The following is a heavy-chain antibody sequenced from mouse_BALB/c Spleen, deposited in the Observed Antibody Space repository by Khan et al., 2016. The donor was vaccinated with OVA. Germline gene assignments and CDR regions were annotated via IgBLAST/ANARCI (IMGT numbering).Heavy chain of an antibody. V-gene: IGHV1-7*01. CDR1: GYTFSTYW. J-gene: IGHJ2*01. CDR3: ARDRIDY. Sequence: QVQLKESGAELAKPGASVKMSCKASGYTFSTYWIHWVKQRPGQGLEWIGYINPSSGYTYYNQRFNDKATLTADKSSSTAYMQLSSLTSEDAAVYYCARDRIDYWGQGTTLTVSS. CDR2: INPSSGYT.